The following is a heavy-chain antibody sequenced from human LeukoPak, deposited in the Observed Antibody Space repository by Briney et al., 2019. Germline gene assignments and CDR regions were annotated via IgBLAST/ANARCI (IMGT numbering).Heavy chain of an antibody. CDR2: IIPIFGIA. CDR1: GYTFTSYG. CDR3: ARDLWDGDYDVYFDY. J-gene: IGHJ4*02. Sequence: ASVKVSCKASGYTFTSYGISWVRQAPGQGLEWMGRIIPIFGIANYAQKFQGRVTITADKSTSTAYMELSSLRSEDMAVYYCARDLWDGDYDVYFDYWGQGTLVTVSS. V-gene: IGHV1-69*04. D-gene: IGHD4-17*01.